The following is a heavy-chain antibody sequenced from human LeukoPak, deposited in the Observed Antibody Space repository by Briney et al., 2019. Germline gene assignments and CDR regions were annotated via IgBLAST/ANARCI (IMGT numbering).Heavy chain of an antibody. V-gene: IGHV3-73*01. CDR2: IRTRKNNYAT. CDR3: TTYYYDGSGTVSINY. CDR1: GFMFSGSA. J-gene: IGHJ4*02. Sequence: GGSLKLSCATSGFMFSGSAMHWVRQASGKGLEWIGRIRTRKNNYATAYGASVTGRFIISRDDSKKTTDLQINSLKPEDTAVYYCTTYYYDGSGTVSINYWGQGTLVTVTS. D-gene: IGHD3-22*01.